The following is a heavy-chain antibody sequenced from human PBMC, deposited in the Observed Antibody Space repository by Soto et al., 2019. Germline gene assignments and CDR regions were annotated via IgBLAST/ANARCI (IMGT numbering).Heavy chain of an antibody. V-gene: IGHV3-15*07. J-gene: IGHJ4*02. CDR1: GFTFSNAW. D-gene: IGHD3-16*02. Sequence: PGGSLRLSCAGSGFTFSNAWMNWVRQAPGKGLEWVGRIKSKSDGGTTDYAAPVKGRFTISRDDSKNTVYLQMNSLKTEDTAVYYCMTDRQYRPAYWGQGTLVTVSS. CDR3: MTDRQYRPAY. CDR2: IKSKSDGGTT.